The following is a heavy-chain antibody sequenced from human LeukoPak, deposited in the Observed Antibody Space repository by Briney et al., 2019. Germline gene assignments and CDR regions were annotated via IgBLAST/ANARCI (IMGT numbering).Heavy chain of an antibody. J-gene: IGHJ4*02. CDR1: GFTFSSFW. CDR3: ARDPIAAAENH. CDR2: INSDGSTT. V-gene: IGHV3-74*01. Sequence: GGSLRLSCAASGFTFSSFWMHWVRQPPGKGLVWVSGINSDGSTTGYADSVKGRFTISRDNAKSTVHLQMNSLRAEDTAVYYCARDPIAAAENHWGQGTLVTVSS. D-gene: IGHD6-13*01.